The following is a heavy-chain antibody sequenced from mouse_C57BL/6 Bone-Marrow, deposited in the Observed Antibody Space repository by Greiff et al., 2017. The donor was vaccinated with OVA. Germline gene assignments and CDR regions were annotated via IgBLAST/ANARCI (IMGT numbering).Heavy chain of an antibody. CDR3: ALGLLHYYAMDY. CDR2: IDPNSGGT. J-gene: IGHJ4*01. Sequence: QVQLKQPGAELVKPGASVKLSCKASGYTFTSYWMHWVKQRPGRGLEWIGWIDPNSGGTKYNEKFKSKATLTVDQPSSTAYMQLSSLTSEVCAVYYCALGLLHYYAMDYWGQGTSVTVSS. V-gene: IGHV1-72*01. CDR1: GYTFTSYW. D-gene: IGHD1-1*01.